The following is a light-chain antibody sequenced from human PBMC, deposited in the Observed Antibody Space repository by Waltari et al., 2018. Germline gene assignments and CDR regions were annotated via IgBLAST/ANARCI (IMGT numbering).Light chain of an antibody. CDR3: QQRGNWPLSIA. V-gene: IGKV3-11*01. Sequence: ELVLPQSPATLPLSPGKRPTLSCRASQSVSNSLAWYQQKPGQAPRLLIYDTSNRATGIPARFSGSGSGTDFTLTISSLEPEDFAVYYCQQRGNWPLSIAFGQGTRLEIK. CDR1: QSVSNS. CDR2: DTS. J-gene: IGKJ5*01.